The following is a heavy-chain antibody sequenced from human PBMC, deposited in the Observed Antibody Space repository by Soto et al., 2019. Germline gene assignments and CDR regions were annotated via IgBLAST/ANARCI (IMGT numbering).Heavy chain of an antibody. Sequence: QVQLVQSGAEVKKPGSSVKVSCKASGGTFSSHIISWVRQAPGQGLEWMGRSIPILGVANYAQKFQGRVTITADKSTNTAYMELTSLRSEDTAVFYCARVPIPLFYGMDVWGQGTTVTVSS. CDR2: SIPILGVA. CDR3: ARVPIPLFYGMDV. V-gene: IGHV1-69*02. D-gene: IGHD2-2*02. CDR1: GGTFSSHI. J-gene: IGHJ6*02.